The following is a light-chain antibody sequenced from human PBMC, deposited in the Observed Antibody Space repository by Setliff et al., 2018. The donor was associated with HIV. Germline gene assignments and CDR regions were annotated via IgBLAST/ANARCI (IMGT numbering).Light chain of an antibody. CDR1: QSNIGRTT. CDR2: GDN. Sequence: LVQPPSVSAAPGQRVTISCSGTQSNIGRTTVNWYQQLPGTAPKLLIFGDNQRPSGVPDRFSASKFGTSGSLDISGLQSDDEADYFCAAWDAGLSAYVFGPGTKGTVL. V-gene: IGLV1-44*01. CDR3: AAWDAGLSAYV. J-gene: IGLJ1*01.